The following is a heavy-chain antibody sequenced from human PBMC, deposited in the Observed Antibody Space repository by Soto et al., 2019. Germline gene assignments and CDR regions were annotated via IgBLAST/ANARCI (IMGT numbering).Heavy chain of an antibody. V-gene: IGHV4-4*07. Sequence: QVQLQESGPGLVKPSETLSLTCTVSGGSINSYYWSWIRQPAGKVLEWMGRIYSGGSTNYNPSLKSRLTVSVDPSKIQFSLKLTSVAAADTAVYYCARGPGGFGDFSLDYWGQGTLVTVSS. D-gene: IGHD3-10*01. CDR3: ARGPGGFGDFSLDY. CDR1: GGSINSYY. J-gene: IGHJ4*02. CDR2: IYSGGST.